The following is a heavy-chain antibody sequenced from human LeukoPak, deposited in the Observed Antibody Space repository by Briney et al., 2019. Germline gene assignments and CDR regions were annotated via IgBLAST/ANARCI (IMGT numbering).Heavy chain of an antibody. CDR1: GFTFSSYG. CDR2: VWYDGSNR. Sequence: GGSLRLSSAACGFTFSSYGMHWVRQAPGKGLGWVAVVWYDGSNRYYADSVKGRFHIYRDHSKNQVYLQMNSLGAEDTAVYYCAMLMTRIYYYYGMDVWGQGTTVTVSS. CDR3: AMLMTRIYYYYGMDV. J-gene: IGHJ6*02. V-gene: IGHV3-33*01. D-gene: IGHD4-11*01.